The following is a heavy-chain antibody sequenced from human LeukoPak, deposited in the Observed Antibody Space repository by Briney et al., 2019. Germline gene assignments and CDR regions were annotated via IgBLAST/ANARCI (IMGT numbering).Heavy chain of an antibody. CDR1: GFTFSSYS. Sequence: PGGSLRLSCAASGFTFSSYSMNWVRQAPGKGLEWVSSISSSSSYIYYADSVKGRFTISRGNAKNSLYLQMNSLRAEDTAVYYCARSLYSGSYHQFDYWGQGTLVTVSS. V-gene: IGHV3-21*01. CDR3: ARSLYSGSYHQFDY. CDR2: ISSSSSYI. D-gene: IGHD1-26*01. J-gene: IGHJ4*02.